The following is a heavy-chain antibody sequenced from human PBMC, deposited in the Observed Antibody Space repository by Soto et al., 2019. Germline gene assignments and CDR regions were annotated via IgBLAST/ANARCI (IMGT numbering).Heavy chain of an antibody. J-gene: IGHJ6*02. CDR3: ARGRLYGDYGMDV. V-gene: IGHV3-30-3*01. CDR2: ISYDGSNK. D-gene: IGHD3-16*01. Sequence: PGGSLRLSCAASGFTFSGYAMHWVRQAPGKGLEWVAVISYDGSNKYYADSVKGRFTVSRDNSKNTLYLQMNSLRAEDTAVYYCARGRLYGDYGMDVWGQGTTVTVSS. CDR1: GFTFSGYA.